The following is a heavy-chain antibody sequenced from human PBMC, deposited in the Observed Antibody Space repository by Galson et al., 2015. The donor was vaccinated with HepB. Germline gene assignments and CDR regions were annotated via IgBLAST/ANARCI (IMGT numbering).Heavy chain of an antibody. D-gene: IGHD3-22*01. CDR3: ARNSLAWDSSAGTWFDP. Sequence: TLSLTCTVSGGSISSYYWSWIRQPPGKGLEWIGYIYYSGSTNYNPSLKSRVTISVDTSKNQFSLKLSSVTAADTAVYYCARNSLAWDSSAGTWFDPWGQGTLVTVSS. CDR2: IYYSGST. J-gene: IGHJ5*02. CDR1: GGSISSYY. V-gene: IGHV4-59*01.